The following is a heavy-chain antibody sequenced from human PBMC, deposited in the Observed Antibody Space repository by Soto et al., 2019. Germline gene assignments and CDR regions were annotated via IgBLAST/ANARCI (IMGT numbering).Heavy chain of an antibody. CDR1: GFTFSSYA. CDR3: AKGGKRGYSYGNLDY. D-gene: IGHD5-18*01. Sequence: GGSLRLSCAASGFTFSSYAMHWVRQAPGKGLEWVAVISYDGNNKYYADSVKGRFAISRDNTKNTLYLQMNSLRAEDTAVYYCAKGGKRGYSYGNLDYWGQGTLVTVSS. J-gene: IGHJ4*02. V-gene: IGHV3-30*09. CDR2: ISYDGNNK.